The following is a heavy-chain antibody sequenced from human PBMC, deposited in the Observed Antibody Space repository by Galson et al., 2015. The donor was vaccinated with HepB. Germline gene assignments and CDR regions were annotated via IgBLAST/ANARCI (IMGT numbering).Heavy chain of an antibody. V-gene: IGHV4-59*01. D-gene: IGHD2-2*01. CDR2: IYYSGST. CDR1: GGSISSYY. Sequence: LSLTCTVSGGSISSYYWSWIRQPPGKGLEWIGYIYYSGSTNYNPSLKGRVTISVDTSKNQFSLKLSSVTAADTAVYYCARVCCSSLNWFDPWGQGTLVTVSS. J-gene: IGHJ5*02. CDR3: ARVCCSSLNWFDP.